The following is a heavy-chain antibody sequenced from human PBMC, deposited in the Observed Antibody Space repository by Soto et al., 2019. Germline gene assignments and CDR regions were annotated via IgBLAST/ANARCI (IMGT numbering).Heavy chain of an antibody. Sequence: SVKVSCKASGGTFSSNGISWVRQAPGQGLEWMGGIIPIFGTANYAQKFQGRVTITADESTSTAYMELSSLRPEDTAVYYCAADRDCSGTSCIPYAFDIWGRGTMVTVSS. CDR2: IIPIFGTA. CDR1: GGTFSSNG. J-gene: IGHJ3*02. D-gene: IGHD2-2*01. CDR3: AADRDCSGTSCIPYAFDI. V-gene: IGHV1-69*13.